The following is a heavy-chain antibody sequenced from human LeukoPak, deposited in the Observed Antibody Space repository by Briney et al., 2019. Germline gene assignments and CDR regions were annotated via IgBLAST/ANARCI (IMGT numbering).Heavy chain of an antibody. CDR2: ISAYNGNT. D-gene: IGHD6-13*01. V-gene: IGHV1-18*04. CDR3: ARLSSHGWFDP. J-gene: IGHJ5*02. CDR1: GYTFTSYY. Sequence: ASVKVSCKASGYTFTSYYMHWVRQAPGQGLEWMGWISAYNGNTNYAQKLQGRVTMTTDTSTSTAYMELRSLRSDDTAVYYCARLSSHGWFDPWGQGTLVTVSS.